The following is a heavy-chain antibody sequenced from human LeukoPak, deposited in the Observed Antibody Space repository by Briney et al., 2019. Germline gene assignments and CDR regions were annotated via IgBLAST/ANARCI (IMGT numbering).Heavy chain of an antibody. V-gene: IGHV4-59*12. Sequence: SETLSLACTVSGGSISSYYWSWIRQPPGKGLEWIGYIYYRGSTYYNPSLKSRVTMSVDMSKNQFSLKLSSVTAADTAVYYCAREGSLPSYYYYYMDVWGKGTTVTVSS. J-gene: IGHJ6*03. CDR1: GGSISSYY. CDR3: AREGSLPSYYYYYMDV. D-gene: IGHD6-19*01. CDR2: IYYRGST.